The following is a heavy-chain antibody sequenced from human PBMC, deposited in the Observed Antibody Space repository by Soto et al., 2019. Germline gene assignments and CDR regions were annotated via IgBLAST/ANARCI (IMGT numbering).Heavy chain of an antibody. J-gene: IGHJ6*02. Sequence: EVQMLESGGGLVHPGGSLRLSCAASGFTFSNYAMNWVRQAPGKGLEWVSSISGSGRNTYYADSVKGRLTNSRDSSKNTRYLQMNRLRVEDTGVYYCAKDLNGSGSFTSDYRYGMDVWGQGTTVTVSS. CDR2: ISGSGRNT. V-gene: IGHV3-23*01. D-gene: IGHD3-10*01. CDR3: AKDLNGSGSFTSDYRYGMDV. CDR1: GFTFSNYA.